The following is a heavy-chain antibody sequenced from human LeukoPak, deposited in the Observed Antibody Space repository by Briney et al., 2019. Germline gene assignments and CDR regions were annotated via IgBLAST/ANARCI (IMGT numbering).Heavy chain of an antibody. CDR2: ISSSGSTI. J-gene: IGHJ4*02. Sequence: GGSLRLSCAASGFTFSDYYMSWIRQAPGKGLEWVSYISSSGSTIYYADSVKGRFTISRDNAKNSLYLQMNSLRAEDTAVYYCAREPPPPFDTKFEYSSSAIDYWGQGTLVTVSS. CDR3: AREPPPPFDTKFEYSSSAIDY. CDR1: GFTFSDYY. D-gene: IGHD6-6*01. V-gene: IGHV3-11*04.